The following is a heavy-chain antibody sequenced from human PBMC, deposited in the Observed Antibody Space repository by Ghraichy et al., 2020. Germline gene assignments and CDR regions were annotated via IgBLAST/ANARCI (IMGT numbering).Heavy chain of an antibody. J-gene: IGHJ3*02. D-gene: IGHD5-18*01. V-gene: IGHV1-69*13. CDR3: ASRSGRGYSYGSSYNRAFDI. Sequence: SVKVSCKASGGTFSSYAISWVRQAPGQGLEWMGGIIPIFGTANYAQKFQGRVTITADESTSTAYMELSSLRSEDTAVYYCASRSGRGYSYGSSYNRAFDIWGQGTMVTVSS. CDR2: IIPIFGTA. CDR1: GGTFSSYA.